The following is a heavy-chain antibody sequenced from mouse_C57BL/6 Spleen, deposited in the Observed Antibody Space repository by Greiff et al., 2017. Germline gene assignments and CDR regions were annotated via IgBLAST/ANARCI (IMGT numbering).Heavy chain of an antibody. D-gene: IGHD1-1*01. V-gene: IGHV1-64*01. Sequence: QVQLQQPGAELVQPGASVKLSCKASGYTFTSYWMHWVKQRPGQGLEWIGMIHPNCGSTNYNEKFKSKATLTVDKSSSTAYMQLSSLASEDSAVYYCARVYGSGAMDYWGQGTSVTVSS. CDR1: GYTFTSYW. J-gene: IGHJ4*01. CDR2: IHPNCGST. CDR3: ARVYGSGAMDY.